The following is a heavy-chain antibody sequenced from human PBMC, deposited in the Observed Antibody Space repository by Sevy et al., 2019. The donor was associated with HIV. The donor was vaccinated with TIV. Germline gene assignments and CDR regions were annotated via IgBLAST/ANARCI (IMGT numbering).Heavy chain of an antibody. Sequence: RGSLRLSCTASGFSFSTYMMNWVRQAPGKGLEWVASISYSSNYIYYADSLKGRFTISRDNAKNSLFLQMNSLRAEDTDVYYCARPYGSGSWEAFDVWGQGTMVTVSS. CDR1: GFSFSTYM. V-gene: IGHV3-21*01. D-gene: IGHD3-10*01. CDR3: ARPYGSGSWEAFDV. J-gene: IGHJ3*01. CDR2: ISYSSNYI.